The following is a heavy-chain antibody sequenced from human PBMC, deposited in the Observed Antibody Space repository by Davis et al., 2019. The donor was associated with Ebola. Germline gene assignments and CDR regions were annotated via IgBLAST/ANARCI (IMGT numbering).Heavy chain of an antibody. CDR2: ISSSGDST. V-gene: IGHV3-23*01. D-gene: IGHD1-14*01. CDR1: GFTFSSYA. J-gene: IGHJ2*01. CDR3: ARDLPGGDWYFDL. Sequence: GESLKISCAASGFTFSSYAMSWVRQAPGKGLEWVSTISSSGDSTYDADSVKGRFTISRDNSKNTLYLQMSSLRAEDTAVYYCARDLPGGDWYFDLWGRGTLVTVSS.